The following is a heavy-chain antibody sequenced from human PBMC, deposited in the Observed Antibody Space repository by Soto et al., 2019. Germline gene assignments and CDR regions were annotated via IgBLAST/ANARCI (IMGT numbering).Heavy chain of an antibody. CDR1: GDSIFSSSYY. J-gene: IGHJ4*02. CDR2: ISYSGST. CDR3: ARRYGGNFDY. D-gene: IGHD3-16*01. Sequence: PSETLSLTCTVSGDSIFSSSYYWGWIRQPPGKGLEWIGYISYSGSTYYNPSLKSRVTISVDTSKNQFPLKLSSVTAADTAVYYCARRYGGNFDYWGQGTLVTVSS. V-gene: IGHV4-39*06.